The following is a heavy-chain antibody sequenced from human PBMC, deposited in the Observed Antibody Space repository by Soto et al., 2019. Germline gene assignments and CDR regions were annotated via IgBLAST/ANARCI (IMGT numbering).Heavy chain of an antibody. Sequence: QVQLVQSGAEVKKPGSSVKVSCKASGGTFSSYAISWVRQAPGQGLEWMGGIIPIFGTANYAQKFQGRVTITPDESARTGYRELRSLRFEDAAVCYCAREGDSRWLQLWGQGTVVTVSS. V-gene: IGHV1-69*01. CDR3: AREGDSRWLQL. D-gene: IGHD5-18*01. CDR2: IIPIFGTA. J-gene: IGHJ4*02. CDR1: GGTFSSYA.